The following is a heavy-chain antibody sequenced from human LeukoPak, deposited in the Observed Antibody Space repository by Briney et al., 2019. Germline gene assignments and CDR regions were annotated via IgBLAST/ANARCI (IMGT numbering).Heavy chain of an antibody. CDR2: INHSGST. CDR1: GFTFSSYG. D-gene: IGHD5-12*01. V-gene: IGHV4-34*01. Sequence: GTLRLSCAASGFTFSSYGMSWIRQPPGKGLEWIGEINHSGSTNYNPSLKSRVTISVDTSKNQFSLKLSSVTAADTAVYYCARGLTKRGYSGYGSMDRRNWFDPWGQGTLVTVSS. CDR3: ARGLTKRGYSGYGSMDRRNWFDP. J-gene: IGHJ5*02.